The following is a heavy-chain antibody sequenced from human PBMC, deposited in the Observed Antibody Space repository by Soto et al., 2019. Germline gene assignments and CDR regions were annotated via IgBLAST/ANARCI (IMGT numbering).Heavy chain of an antibody. CDR3: ARRERAAGTDWWFDP. CDR2: IYYSGST. J-gene: IGHJ5*02. CDR1: GGSISSSSFH. V-gene: IGHV4-39*01. D-gene: IGHD6-13*01. Sequence: QLQLQESGPGLVKPSETLSLTCTVSGGSISSSSFHWGWIRQPPGKGLEWIGSIYYSGSTYYSPSLKRRVTVSVDTSKNQFSLKLSSVTAADTAVYYCARRERAAGTDWWFDPWGQGTLVTVSS.